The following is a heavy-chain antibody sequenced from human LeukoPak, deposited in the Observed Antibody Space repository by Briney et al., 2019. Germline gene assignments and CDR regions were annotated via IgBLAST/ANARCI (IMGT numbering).Heavy chain of an antibody. J-gene: IGHJ4*02. D-gene: IGHD2-15*01. CDR3: ARDSTVVAAFDY. V-gene: IGHV3-48*03. Sequence: GGSLRPSCAASGFTFSSYEMNWVRQAPGKGLEWVSYISSSGSTIYYADSVKGRFTISRDNAKNSLYLQMNSLRAEDTAVYYCARDSTVVAAFDYWGQGTLVTVSS. CDR2: ISSSGSTI. CDR1: GFTFSSYE.